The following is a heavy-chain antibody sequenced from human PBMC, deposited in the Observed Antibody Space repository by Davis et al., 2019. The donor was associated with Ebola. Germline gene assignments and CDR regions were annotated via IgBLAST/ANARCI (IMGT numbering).Heavy chain of an antibody. Sequence: GESLKISCAASGFTFSDYYMSWIRQAPGKGLEWVSYISSSGSTIYYADSVKGRFTISRDNAKNSLYLQMNSLRAEDTAVYYCARDYGVVVAATLLSYYGMDVWGQGTTVTVSS. J-gene: IGHJ6*02. CDR2: ISSSGSTI. D-gene: IGHD2-15*01. V-gene: IGHV3-11*01. CDR1: GFTFSDYY. CDR3: ARDYGVVVAATLLSYYGMDV.